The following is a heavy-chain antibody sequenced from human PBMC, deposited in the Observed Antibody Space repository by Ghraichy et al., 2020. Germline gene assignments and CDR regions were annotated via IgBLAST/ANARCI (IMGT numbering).Heavy chain of an antibody. V-gene: IGHV3-74*01. CDR2: ISSDGTDT. D-gene: IGHD3-10*01. Sequence: SCAASGFTFSSYWMHWVRQAPGKGLVWVSRISSDGTDTTYADSVRGRFTISRDNAKNTLFLQMHSLRAEDTAVYYCARDDYGSGTYGMDVWGQGTTVTVSS. CDR3: ARDDYGSGTYGMDV. J-gene: IGHJ6*02. CDR1: GFTFSSYW.